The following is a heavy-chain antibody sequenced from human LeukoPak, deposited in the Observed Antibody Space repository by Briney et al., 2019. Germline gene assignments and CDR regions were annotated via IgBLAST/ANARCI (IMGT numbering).Heavy chain of an antibody. Sequence: GGSLRPSCAASGFTFSNYAMSWVRRVPGKGLEWVANIKQDGSEKYYVDSVKGRFTISRDNAKNSLYLQMNSLRAEDTAVYYCARALPPGDAFDIWGQGTMVTVSS. CDR3: ARALPPGDAFDI. D-gene: IGHD3-10*01. CDR1: GFTFSNYA. V-gene: IGHV3-7*03. J-gene: IGHJ3*02. CDR2: IKQDGSEK.